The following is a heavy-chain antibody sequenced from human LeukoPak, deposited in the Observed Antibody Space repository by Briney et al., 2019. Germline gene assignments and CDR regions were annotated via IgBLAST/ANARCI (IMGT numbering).Heavy chain of an antibody. D-gene: IGHD6-13*01. J-gene: IGHJ6*03. CDR3: ASPAAAGTGDYYMDV. Sequence: ASVKVSCKASGYTFTSYGISWVRQAPGQGLEWMGWISAYNGNTNYAQKLQGRVTMTTDTSTSTAYMELRSLRSDDTAAYYCASPAAAGTGDYYMDVWGKGTTVTVSS. CDR2: ISAYNGNT. V-gene: IGHV1-18*01. CDR1: GYTFTSYG.